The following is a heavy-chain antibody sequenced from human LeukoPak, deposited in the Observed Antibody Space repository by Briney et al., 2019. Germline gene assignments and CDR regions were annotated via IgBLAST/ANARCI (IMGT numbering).Heavy chain of an antibody. CDR1: GFTFDDYA. CDR2: ISRNSGTI. Sequence: GGSLRLSCAASGFTFDDYAMHWVRQAPGKGLEWVSGISRNSGTIGYADSVKGRFTISRDNAKNSLYLQMNSLRAEDTAVYYCAELGITMIGGVWGKGTTVTISS. V-gene: IGHV3-9*01. J-gene: IGHJ6*04. D-gene: IGHD3-10*02. CDR3: AELGITMIGGV.